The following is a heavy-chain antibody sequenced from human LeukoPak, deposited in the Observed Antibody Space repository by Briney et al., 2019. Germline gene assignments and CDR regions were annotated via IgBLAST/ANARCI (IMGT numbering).Heavy chain of an antibody. CDR1: GFTFSSYA. CDR2: ITGSGGST. Sequence: GGSLRLSCAASGFTFSSYAMSWVRQAPGKGLEWVSTITGSGGSTYYADSVKGRFAISRDNSKNALYLQMNSLRAEDTAVYYCAKDPRYSYAVWGQGTLVTVSS. D-gene: IGHD5-18*01. J-gene: IGHJ4*02. CDR3: AKDPRYSYAV. V-gene: IGHV3-23*01.